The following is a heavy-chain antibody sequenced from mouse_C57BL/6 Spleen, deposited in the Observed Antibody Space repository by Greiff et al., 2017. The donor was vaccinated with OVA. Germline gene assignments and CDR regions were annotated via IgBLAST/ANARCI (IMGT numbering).Heavy chain of an antibody. CDR3: ARGGNGPWYFDV. V-gene: IGHV1-52*01. Sequence: QVQLKQPGAELVRPGSSVKLSCKASGYTFTSYWMHWVKQRPIQGLEWIGNIDPSDSETHYNQKFKDKATLTVDKSSSTAYMQLSSLTSEDSAVYYCARGGNGPWYFDVWGTGTTVTVSS. CDR1: GYTFTSYW. J-gene: IGHJ1*03. D-gene: IGHD1-2*01. CDR2: IDPSDSET.